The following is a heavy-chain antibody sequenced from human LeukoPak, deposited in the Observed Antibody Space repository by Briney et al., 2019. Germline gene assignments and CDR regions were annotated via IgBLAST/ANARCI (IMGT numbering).Heavy chain of an antibody. D-gene: IGHD3-10*01. CDR3: ARDWTMVRGVIIYYYGMVV. CDR1: GFTFSSYS. J-gene: IGHJ6*02. Sequence: GGSLRLSCAASGFTFSSYSMNWVRQAPGKGLEWVSYISSSSSTIFYADSVKGRFTISRDDAKDSLYLQMNSLTVEDTAVYYCARDWTMVRGVIIYYYGMVVWGQGTTVTVSS. CDR2: ISSSSSTI. V-gene: IGHV3-48*01.